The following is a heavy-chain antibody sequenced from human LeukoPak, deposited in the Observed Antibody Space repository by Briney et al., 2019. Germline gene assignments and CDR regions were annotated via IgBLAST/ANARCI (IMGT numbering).Heavy chain of an antibody. J-gene: IGHJ4*02. CDR2: INHSGST. D-gene: IGHD3-3*01. Sequence: SETLSLTCAVYGGSFSGYYWSWSRQPPGKGLECIGEINHSGSTNYNPSLKSRVTISVDTSKNQFSLKLSSVTAADTAVYYCARARGFWSGYYSGYFDYWGQGTLVTVSS. CDR3: ARARGFWSGYYSGYFDY. V-gene: IGHV4-34*01. CDR1: GGSFSGYY.